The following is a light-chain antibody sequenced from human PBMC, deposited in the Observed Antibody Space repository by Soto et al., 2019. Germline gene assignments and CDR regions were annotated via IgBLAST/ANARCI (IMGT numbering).Light chain of an antibody. J-gene: IGKJ3*01. CDR1: QSISSW. V-gene: IGKV1-5*01. CDR3: QQYNSYSGT. CDR2: DAS. Sequence: DIQMTQSPSTLSASVGDRVTITCRASQSISSWLAWYQQKPGKAPKLLIYDASSLESGVPSRFSGSGSGTESTLTISSLQPDDFATYYCQQYNSYSGTFGPGTKVDIK.